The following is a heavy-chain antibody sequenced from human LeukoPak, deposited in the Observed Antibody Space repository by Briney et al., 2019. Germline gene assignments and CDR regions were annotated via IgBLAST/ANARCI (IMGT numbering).Heavy chain of an antibody. D-gene: IGHD3-16*01. Sequence: PSETLSLTCTVSGGSISSSSYYWGWIRQSSGKGLEWIGNIYYSGTTFYNPSLKSRVTISVVTSKNQFSLKLTSVTAADTAVYYCARQLGAFDIWGQGTMVTVSS. CDR3: ARQLGAFDI. CDR1: GGSISSSSYY. J-gene: IGHJ3*02. CDR2: IYYSGTT. V-gene: IGHV4-39*01.